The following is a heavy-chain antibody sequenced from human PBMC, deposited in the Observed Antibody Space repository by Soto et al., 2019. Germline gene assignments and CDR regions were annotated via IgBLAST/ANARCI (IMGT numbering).Heavy chain of an antibody. J-gene: IGHJ4*02. V-gene: IGHV3-21*01. CDR3: ARGCSSASCYYY. Sequence: GGSLRLSCPASGFMFSSYTMNWVRQAPGKGLEWVSSVSFRGDIYYADSLEGRFTISRDDAKNSLYLQMNSLRAEDTAVYYCARGCSSASCYYYWGQGTLVTVSS. CDR1: GFMFSSYT. CDR2: VSFRGDI. D-gene: IGHD2-2*01.